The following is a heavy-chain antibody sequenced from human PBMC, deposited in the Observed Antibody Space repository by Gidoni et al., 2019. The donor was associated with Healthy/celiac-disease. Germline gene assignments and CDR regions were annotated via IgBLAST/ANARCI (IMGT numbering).Heavy chain of an antibody. V-gene: IGHV1-18*01. CDR3: AISRSTVTNTEFDY. J-gene: IGHJ4*02. CDR2: ISAYNGNT. D-gene: IGHD4-17*01. Sequence: QVQLVQSGAEVKKPGASVKVSCKASGYTVTSYGISWVRQAPGQGHEWMGWISAYNGNTNYAQKLQGRVTMTTDTSTSTAYMELRSLRSDDTAVYYCAISRSTVTNTEFDYWGQGTLVTVSS. CDR1: GYTVTSYG.